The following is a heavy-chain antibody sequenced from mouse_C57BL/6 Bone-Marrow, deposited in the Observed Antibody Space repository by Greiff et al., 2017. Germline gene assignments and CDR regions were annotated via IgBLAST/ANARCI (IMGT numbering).Heavy chain of an antibody. J-gene: IGHJ2*01. D-gene: IGHD2-3*01. CDR1: GYTFTSYW. CDR3: AGGWLHFDY. CDR2: IHPNSGST. V-gene: IGHV1-64*01. Sequence: VQLQQSGAELVKPGASVKLSCEASGYTFTSYWMHWLKQRPGQGLEWIGMIHPNSGSTNYNEKFKSKATLTVDKSSSTAYMQLSSLTSEDSAVYYCAGGWLHFDYWGQGTTLTVSS.